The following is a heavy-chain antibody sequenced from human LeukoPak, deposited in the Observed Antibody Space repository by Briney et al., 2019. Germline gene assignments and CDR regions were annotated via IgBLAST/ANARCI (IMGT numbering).Heavy chain of an antibody. CDR3: ARGVDILADY. J-gene: IGHJ4*02. Sequence: MTSETLSLTCAVYGGSFSGYYWSWIRQPPGKGLEWIGEINHSGSTNYSPSLKSRVTISVDTSKNQFSLKLSSVTAADTAVYYCARGVDILADYWGQGTLVTVSS. V-gene: IGHV4-34*01. D-gene: IGHD3-9*01. CDR2: INHSGST. CDR1: GGSFSGYY.